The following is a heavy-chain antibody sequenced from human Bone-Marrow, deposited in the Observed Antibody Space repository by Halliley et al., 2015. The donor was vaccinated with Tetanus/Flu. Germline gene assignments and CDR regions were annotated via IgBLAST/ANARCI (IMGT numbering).Heavy chain of an antibody. J-gene: IGHJ4*02. V-gene: IGHV3-33*05. Sequence: SLRLSCAAPGFIYSNYGMHWVRQPPGKGLEWVAGIQYDGSKEYYADSVKGRFTISRDNSKNIMFLHMSSLSAEDTAVYYCVRDDGVKGYAEVLIFDSRGQGTLVTVSS. D-gene: IGHD3-16*01. CDR2: IQYDGSKE. CDR1: GFIYSNYG. CDR3: VRDDGVKGYAEVLIFDS.